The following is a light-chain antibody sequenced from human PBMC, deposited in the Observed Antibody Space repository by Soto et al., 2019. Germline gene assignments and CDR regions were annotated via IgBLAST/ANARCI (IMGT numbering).Light chain of an antibody. CDR3: QQYNNWPPVT. V-gene: IGKV3-15*01. CDR2: GAS. CDR1: QSVSNN. J-gene: IGKJ5*01. Sequence: ETVMTQSPGTLSVSPGERVTLSCRASQSVSNNLAWYQQRSGQAPRLLIYGASTRATGVPARFSGSGSGTDFTLTISSLQSEDCAVYYCQQYNNWPPVTFGQGTRLEIK.